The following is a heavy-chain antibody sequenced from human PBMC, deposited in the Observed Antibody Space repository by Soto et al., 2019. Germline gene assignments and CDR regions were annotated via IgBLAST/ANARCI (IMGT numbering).Heavy chain of an antibody. V-gene: IGHV4-59*01. J-gene: IGHJ6*02. D-gene: IGHD6-13*01. CDR2: IYYSGST. Sequence: SETLSLTCPVSGGSISSYYWSWIRQPPGKGLEWIGYIYYSGSTNYNPSLKSRVTISVDTSKNQFSLKLSSVTAADTAVYYCARSVYSSSWYDYYYGMDVWGQGTTVTVSS. CDR1: GGSISSYY. CDR3: ARSVYSSSWYDYYYGMDV.